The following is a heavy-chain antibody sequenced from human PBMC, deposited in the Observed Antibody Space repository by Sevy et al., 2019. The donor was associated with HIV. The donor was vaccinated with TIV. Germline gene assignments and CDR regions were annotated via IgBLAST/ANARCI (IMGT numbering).Heavy chain of an antibody. J-gene: IGHJ4*02. D-gene: IGHD1-1*01. CDR2: INHSGST. CDR3: ARVLRSERRYYFDY. CDR1: GGSFSGYY. V-gene: IGHV4-34*01. Sequence: SETLSLTCAVYGGSFSGYYWSWIRQPPGKGLEWMGEINHSGSTTYNPSLKSRVTISVDTSKNQFSLKLSSVTAADTAVYYCARVLRSERRYYFDYWGQGTLVTVSS.